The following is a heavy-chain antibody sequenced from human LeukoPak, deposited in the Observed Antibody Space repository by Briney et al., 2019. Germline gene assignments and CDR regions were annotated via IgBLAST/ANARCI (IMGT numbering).Heavy chain of an antibody. Sequence: TGGSLRLSCAASGFTFSTFNMNWVRQAPGKGLEWVSAISGDSRYIYYADSVRGRFTISRDNAENSLYLQMNSLRVEDTAVYYCARAPTVLVGYCSSSSCQADYWGQGTLVTVSS. J-gene: IGHJ4*02. V-gene: IGHV3-21*01. D-gene: IGHD2-2*01. CDR3: ARAPTVLVGYCSSSSCQADY. CDR2: ISGDSRYI. CDR1: GFTFSTFN.